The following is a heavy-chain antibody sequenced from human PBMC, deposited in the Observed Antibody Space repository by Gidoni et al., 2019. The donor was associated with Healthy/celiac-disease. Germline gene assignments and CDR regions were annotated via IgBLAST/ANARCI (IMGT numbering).Heavy chain of an antibody. V-gene: IGHV1-69*01. CDR2: IIPIFVTA. Sequence: QVQLVQSGAEVKKPGSSVKVSCKASGGTFSSYAISWVRPPPGQGLEWMGGIIPIFVTANYAQKFQGRVTITADESTSTASMELSSLRSADTAVYYCASVSHDYYYYYYMDVWGKGTTVTVSS. CDR3: ASVSHDYYYYYYMDV. CDR1: GGTFSSYA. J-gene: IGHJ6*03.